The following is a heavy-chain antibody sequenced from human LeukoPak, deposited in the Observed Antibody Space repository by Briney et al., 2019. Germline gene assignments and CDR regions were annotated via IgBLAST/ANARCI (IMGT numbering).Heavy chain of an antibody. Sequence: GGSLRLSCAASGFTFDDYAMHWVRQAPGKGLEWVSGISWNSGSIGYADSVKGRFTISRDNSKNTLYLQMNSLRAEDTAVYYCARDAAAGNNFDYWGQGTLVTVSS. CDR3: ARDAAAGNNFDY. J-gene: IGHJ4*02. D-gene: IGHD6-13*01. V-gene: IGHV3-9*01. CDR1: GFTFDDYA. CDR2: ISWNSGSI.